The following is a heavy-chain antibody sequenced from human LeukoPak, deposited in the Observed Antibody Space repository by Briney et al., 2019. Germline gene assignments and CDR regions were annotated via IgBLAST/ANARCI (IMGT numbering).Heavy chain of an antibody. CDR3: ARAGDIVATMSWGAAADHNWFDP. CDR1: GYSFTSYW. J-gene: IGHJ5*02. Sequence: GESLKISCKGSGYSFTSYWISWVRQMPGKGLEWMGRIDPSDSYTNYSPSFQGHVTISADKSISTAYLQWSSLKASDTAMYYCARAGDIVATMSWGAAADHNWFDPWGQGTLVTVSS. D-gene: IGHD5-12*01. V-gene: IGHV5-10-1*01. CDR2: IDPSDSYT.